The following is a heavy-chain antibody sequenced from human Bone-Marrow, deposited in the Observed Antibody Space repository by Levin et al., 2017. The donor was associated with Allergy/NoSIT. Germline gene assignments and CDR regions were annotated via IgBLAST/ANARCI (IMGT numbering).Heavy chain of an antibody. CDR2: IYGDDDE. J-gene: IGHJ1*01. V-gene: IGHV2-5*02. D-gene: IGHD4-17*01. CDR1: GFSLTTSAVG. CDR3: AYRRGMMGDYSFKH. Sequence: ESGPTLVKPTQTLTLTCTFSGFSLTTSAVGVAWIRQPPGKALEWLALIYGDDDEHLSPSLKSRLSISKDTSKNQVVLTLTNMDPVDTATYYCAYRRGMMGDYSFKHWGQGTLVIVSS.